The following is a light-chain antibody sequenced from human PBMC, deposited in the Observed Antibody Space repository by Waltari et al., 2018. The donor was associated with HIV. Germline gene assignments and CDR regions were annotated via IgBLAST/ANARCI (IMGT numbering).Light chain of an antibody. Sequence: VVMTKSPATLSVSPGGRATLSCRASQSVSSNLAWYQQKPGQAPRLLIYGASTRATGIPARFSGSGSGTEFTLTISSLQSEDFAVYSCQQYNDWPFTFGPGTKVDMK. V-gene: IGKV3-15*01. J-gene: IGKJ3*01. CDR2: GAS. CDR3: QQYNDWPFT. CDR1: QSVSSN.